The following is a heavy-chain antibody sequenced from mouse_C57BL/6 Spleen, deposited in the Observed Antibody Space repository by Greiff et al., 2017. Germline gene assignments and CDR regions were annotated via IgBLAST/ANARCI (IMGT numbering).Heavy chain of an antibody. CDR1: GFTFSSYT. CDR2: ISGGGGNT. V-gene: IGHV5-9*01. J-gene: IGHJ1*03. Sequence: DVMLVESGGGLVKPGGSLKLSCAASGFTFSSYTMSWVRQTPEKRLEWVATISGGGGNTYYPDSVKGRFTISRDNAKNNLYLQMSSLRSEDTALYNCARHGYYDSSSYWDFDVWGTGTTVTVSS. D-gene: IGHD1-1*01. CDR3: ARHGYYDSSSYWDFDV.